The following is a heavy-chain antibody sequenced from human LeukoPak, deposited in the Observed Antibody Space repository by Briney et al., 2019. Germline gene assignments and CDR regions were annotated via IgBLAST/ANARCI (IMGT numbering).Heavy chain of an antibody. CDR2: ISAYNGNT. V-gene: IGHV1-18*01. Sequence: ASVKVSCKASGYTFTNYAISWVRQAPGQGLKWMGWISAYNGNTNYAQKLQGRVTMTTDTSTNTAYMELRSLRSDDTAVYYCARSKGGNILYYYYDMDVWGQGTTVTVSS. CDR3: ARSKGGNILYYYYDMDV. J-gene: IGHJ6*02. CDR1: GYTFTNYA.